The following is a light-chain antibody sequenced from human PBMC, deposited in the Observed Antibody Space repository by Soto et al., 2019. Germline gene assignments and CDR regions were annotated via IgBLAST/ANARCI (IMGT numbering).Light chain of an antibody. CDR3: QQYNDWPRT. CDR1: QSVSSSY. J-gene: IGKJ1*01. CDR2: GAS. Sequence: EIVLTQSPGTLSLSPGERVTLSCRASQSVSSSYLAWYQQKPGQAPRLLIYGASSRATGIPDRFSGTGSGADFTLTISSLLSEDFAVYYCQQYNDWPRTFGQGTKVDIK. V-gene: IGKV3-20*01.